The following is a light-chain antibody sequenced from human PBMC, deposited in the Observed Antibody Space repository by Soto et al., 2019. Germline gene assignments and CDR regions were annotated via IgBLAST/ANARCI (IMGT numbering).Light chain of an antibody. Sequence: QSVLTQPASVSGSPGQSITISCTGTSSDVGGYNYVSWYQQHPGKAPKLMIYEVTNRPSGVSNRFSGSKSGNTASLTISGLQAEDEADYHCSSYSGGKNFYVFGTGTKLTVL. CDR1: SSDVGGYNY. V-gene: IGLV2-14*01. J-gene: IGLJ1*01. CDR3: SSYSGGKNFYV. CDR2: EVT.